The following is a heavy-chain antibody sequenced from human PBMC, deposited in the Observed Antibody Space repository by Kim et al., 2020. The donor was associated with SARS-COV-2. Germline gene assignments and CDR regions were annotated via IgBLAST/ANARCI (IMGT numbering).Heavy chain of an antibody. Sequence: YNPPRKSRVTISVDTSKNQFSLKLSSVTAADTAVYYCARGSGYDSGWFDPWGQGTLVTVSS. CDR3: ARGSGYDSGWFDP. D-gene: IGHD5-12*01. V-gene: IGHV4-4*09. J-gene: IGHJ5*02.